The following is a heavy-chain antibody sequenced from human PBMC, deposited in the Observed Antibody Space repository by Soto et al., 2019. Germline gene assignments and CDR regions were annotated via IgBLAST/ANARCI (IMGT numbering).Heavy chain of an antibody. D-gene: IGHD6-13*01. J-gene: IGHJ6*02. V-gene: IGHV4-59*01. CDR1: GGSISSYY. Sequence: PSETLSLTCTVSGGSISSYYWSWIRQPPGKGLEWIGYIYYSGSTNYNPSLKSRVTISVDTSKNQFSLKLSSVTAADTAVYYCARFYLDAGGTQGKYYYYGMDVWGQGTTVTVSS. CDR2: IYYSGST. CDR3: ARFYLDAGGTQGKYYYYGMDV.